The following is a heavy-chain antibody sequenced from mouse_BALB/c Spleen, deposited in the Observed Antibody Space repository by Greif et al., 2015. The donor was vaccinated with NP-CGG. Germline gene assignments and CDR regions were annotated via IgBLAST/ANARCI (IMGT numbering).Heavy chain of an antibody. Sequence: VQLQQSGPSLVKPSQTLSLTCSVTGDSITSGYWNWIRKFPGNKLEYMGYISYSGSTYYNPSLKSRISITRDTSKNQYYRQLNSVTTEDTATYYCARWLTGTFYAMDYWGQGTSVTVSS. D-gene: IGHD4-1*01. V-gene: IGHV3-8*02. CDR2: ISYSGST. CDR3: ARWLTGTFYAMDY. CDR1: GDSITSGY. J-gene: IGHJ4*01.